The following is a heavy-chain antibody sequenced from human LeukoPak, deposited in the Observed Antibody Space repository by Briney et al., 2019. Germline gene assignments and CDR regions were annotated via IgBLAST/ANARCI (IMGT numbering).Heavy chain of an antibody. Sequence: GESLKISCKGPGYSFTSYWIGWVRQMPGKGLEWMGIIYPGDSDTRYSPSFQGQVTISADKSISTAYLQWSSLKASDTAMYYCASAYSYGNDAFDIWGQGTMVTVSS. CDR1: GYSFTSYW. J-gene: IGHJ3*02. D-gene: IGHD5-18*01. CDR3: ASAYSYGNDAFDI. V-gene: IGHV5-51*01. CDR2: IYPGDSDT.